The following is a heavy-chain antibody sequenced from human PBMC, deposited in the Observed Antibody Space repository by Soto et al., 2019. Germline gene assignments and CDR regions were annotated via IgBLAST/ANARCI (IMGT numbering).Heavy chain of an antibody. CDR3: ARDASGIAFRL. CDR2: IYYIGST. J-gene: IGHJ4*02. D-gene: IGHD3-3*02. Sequence: SETLSLTCTVSGGSISSSNYYWGWIRQPPGKGLEWIGSIYYIGSTYYNPSLKSRITISVDTSKNQFPLKPSSVTAADTALYLGARDASGIAFRLWGQGTLVTVS. V-gene: IGHV4-39*06. CDR1: GGSISSSNYY.